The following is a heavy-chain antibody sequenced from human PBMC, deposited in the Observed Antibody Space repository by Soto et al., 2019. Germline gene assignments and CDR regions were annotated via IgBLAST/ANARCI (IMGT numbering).Heavy chain of an antibody. Sequence: QVQLQESGPGLVKPSGTLSLTCGVSGDSITSTSYWSWVRQPPGKGLEWIGEIYHSGGTNSNPSLKSRVTMSVDESKNQFSLRLSSVTAADTALYYCARVSKDASGYDYGAFDIWGQGKMVTVSS. D-gene: IGHD3-22*01. J-gene: IGHJ3*02. CDR1: GDSITSTSY. CDR2: IYHSGGT. V-gene: IGHV4-4*02. CDR3: ARVSKDASGYDYGAFDI.